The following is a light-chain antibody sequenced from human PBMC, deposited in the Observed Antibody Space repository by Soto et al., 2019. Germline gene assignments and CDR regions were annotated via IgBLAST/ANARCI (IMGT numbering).Light chain of an antibody. CDR3: QQGYSTPPVT. J-gene: IGKJ3*01. V-gene: IGKV1-39*01. Sequence: DIQMTQSPSSLSASVGDRVTITCRASQSISSYLNWYQQKPGKAPKLLIYAASSLQSGVPSRFSVSGSGTDCTLTIGSLQPEDVATYYCQQGYSTPPVTFGPGTKVDIK. CDR2: AAS. CDR1: QSISSY.